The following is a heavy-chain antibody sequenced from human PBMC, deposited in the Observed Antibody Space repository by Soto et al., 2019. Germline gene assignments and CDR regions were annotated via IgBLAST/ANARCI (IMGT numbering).Heavy chain of an antibody. V-gene: IGHV1-69*12. D-gene: IGHD6-13*01. CDR3: AREGASSSWYGGFDY. CDR2: IIPMFGTA. Sequence: QVQLVQSGAEVKKPGSSVKVSCKASGGTSSSYAISWVRQAPGQGLEWMGGIIPMFGTANYAQKFQGRITITADESTSTAYIELSSLRSEDTAVYYCAREGASSSWYGGFDYWGQGTLVTVSS. J-gene: IGHJ4*02. CDR1: GGTSSSYA.